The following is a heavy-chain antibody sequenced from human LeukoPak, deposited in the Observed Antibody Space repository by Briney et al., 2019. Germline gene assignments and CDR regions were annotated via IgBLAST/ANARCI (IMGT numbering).Heavy chain of an antibody. J-gene: IGHJ4*02. CDR3: ARDWGEGYSGYDYGRSYFDY. V-gene: IGHV4-59*01. Sequence: PSETLSLTCTVSGGSLSSYYWSWLRQPPGKGLEWIGYIYYSGSTNYNPSLTSRATISVDTSKNQFSLKLSSVTAADTAVYYCARDWGEGYSGYDYGRSYFDYWGQGTLVTVSS. D-gene: IGHD5-12*01. CDR1: GGSLSSYY. CDR2: IYYSGST.